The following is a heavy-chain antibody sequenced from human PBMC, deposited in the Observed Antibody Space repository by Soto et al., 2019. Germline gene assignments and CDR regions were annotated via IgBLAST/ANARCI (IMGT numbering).Heavy chain of an antibody. Sequence: SLSCASSGLTFDSYALHWVRQAPGKGLEWVGLISYDGRKKYYADTVRGRFSISRDDSKKTLYLEMDSLRAEDTAIYYCAREGADWTYTSPWYGIFWGKGTLVTVS. CDR3: AREGADWTYTSPWYGIF. J-gene: IGHJ1*01. CDR1: GLTFDSYA. CDR2: ISYDGRKK. V-gene: IGHV3-30*04. D-gene: IGHD6-13*01.